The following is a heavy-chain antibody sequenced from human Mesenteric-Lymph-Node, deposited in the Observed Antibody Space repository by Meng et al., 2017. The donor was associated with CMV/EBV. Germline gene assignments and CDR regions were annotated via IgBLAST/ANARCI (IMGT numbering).Heavy chain of an antibody. CDR3: AKGNTLTVTTSYFDY. Sequence: GESLKISCAASGFTFSSYSLNWVRQAPGKGLEWVSYISTRSALYYVDSVEGRFTISRDNAKNSLYLQMNSLRAEDTALYYCAKGNTLTVTTSYFDYWGQGTLVTVSS. D-gene: IGHD4-17*01. CDR1: GFTFSSYS. J-gene: IGHJ4*02. CDR2: ISTRSAL. V-gene: IGHV3-48*01.